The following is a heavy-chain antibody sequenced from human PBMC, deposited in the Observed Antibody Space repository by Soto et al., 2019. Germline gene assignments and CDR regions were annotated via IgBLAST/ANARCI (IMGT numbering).Heavy chain of an antibody. D-gene: IGHD2-15*01. CDR2: IFFTGNI. J-gene: IGHJ4*02. V-gene: IGHV4-39*01. CDR1: GASLSSISYY. CDR3: SSRDCRGGSCSNHCFDS. Sequence: SETLSLTCTVSGASLSSISYYWGWIRQPPGKGLEWVGSIFFTGNIYYNPSLKSRVTISVDTSRNQFSLMVNSVTAADTAVYYCSSRDCRGGSCSNHCFDSWGQGALVTVSS.